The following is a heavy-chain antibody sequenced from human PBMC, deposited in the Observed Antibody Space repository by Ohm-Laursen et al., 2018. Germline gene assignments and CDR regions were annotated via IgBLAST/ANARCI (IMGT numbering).Heavy chain of an antibody. CDR1: GGSINSSSYC. CDR3: ARAFWNGYNDAFDV. J-gene: IGHJ3*01. V-gene: IGHV4-39*01. D-gene: IGHD3-3*01. CDR2: IYYSGST. Sequence: GTLSLTCAVSGGSINSSSYCWGWIRQPPGKGLEWIGNIYYSGSTYYNPSLRSRVSISIHTSQNQFSLKLSSVTATDTAVYYCARAFWNGYNDAFDVWGQGTMVTVSS.